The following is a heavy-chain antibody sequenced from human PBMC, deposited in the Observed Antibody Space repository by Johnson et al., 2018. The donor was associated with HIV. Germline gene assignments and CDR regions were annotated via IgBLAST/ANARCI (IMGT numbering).Heavy chain of an antibody. V-gene: IGHV3-30-3*01. J-gene: IGHJ3*01. CDR3: ARAPLGYCSSSTCITDAFDV. CDR2: ISYDGSHE. CDR1: GFTFSSYA. Sequence: QVQLVESGGGVVQPGRSLSLSCVASGFTFSSYAMHWVRQAPGKGLEWVAVISYDGSHEYYADSVKGRFTISRDNSKNTLYLQMNSLRAEDTAVYYCARAPLGYCSSSTCITDAFDVWGQGTMVTVSS. D-gene: IGHD2-2*01.